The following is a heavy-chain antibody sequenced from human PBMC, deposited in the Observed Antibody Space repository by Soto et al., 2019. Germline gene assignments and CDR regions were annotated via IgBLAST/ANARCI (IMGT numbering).Heavy chain of an antibody. J-gene: IGHJ4*02. Sequence: AASVKVSCKASGYTFTGYYMHWVRQAPGQGLEWMGWINPNSGGTNYAQKFQGWVTMTRDTSISTAYMELSRLRSDDTAVYYCARASPYYYDSSGYSRYFDYWGQGTLVTVSS. V-gene: IGHV1-2*04. CDR1: GYTFTGYY. D-gene: IGHD3-22*01. CDR2: INPNSGGT. CDR3: ARASPYYYDSSGYSRYFDY.